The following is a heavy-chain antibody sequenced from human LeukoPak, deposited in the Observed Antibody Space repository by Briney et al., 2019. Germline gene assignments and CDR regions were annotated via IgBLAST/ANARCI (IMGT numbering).Heavy chain of an antibody. CDR1: GGSISSGGYY. D-gene: IGHD3-10*01. CDR2: IYHSGST. Sequence: SETLSLTCTVSGGSISSGGYYWSWIRQPPGTGLEWIGYIYHSGSTYYNPSLKSRVTISVDRSKNQFSLKLSSVTAADTAVYYCAREGVSGYYYYMDVWGKGTTVTVSS. J-gene: IGHJ6*03. V-gene: IGHV4-30-2*01. CDR3: AREGVSGYYYYMDV.